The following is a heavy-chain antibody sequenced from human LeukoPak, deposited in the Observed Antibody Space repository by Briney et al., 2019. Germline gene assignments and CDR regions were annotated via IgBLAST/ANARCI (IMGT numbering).Heavy chain of an antibody. D-gene: IGHD6-13*01. J-gene: IGHJ6*03. CDR1: GGSINSYY. Sequence: SGPTLVKPSETLSLTCTVSGGSINSYYWRWIRQPPGKGLEWIGYIYYSGSTNYNPSLKSRVTISLDTSKNQFSLKLSSVTAADTAVYYCEQQPYYYYYMDVWGKGTTVTVSS. V-gene: IGHV4-59*12. CDR3: EQQPYYYYYMDV. CDR2: IYYSGST.